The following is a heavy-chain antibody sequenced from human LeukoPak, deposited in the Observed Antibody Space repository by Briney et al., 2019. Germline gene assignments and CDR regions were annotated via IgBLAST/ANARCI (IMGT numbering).Heavy chain of an antibody. Sequence: ASVKVSCKASGYTFTGYYMHWVRQAPGQGLEWMGCINPNSGGTNYAQKFQARVTMTRDTSISTAYMELSRLRSDDTAVYYCARGTRTTIFGVVQYYMDVWGKGTTVNVSS. J-gene: IGHJ6*03. CDR1: GYTFTGYY. CDR2: INPNSGGT. V-gene: IGHV1-2*02. D-gene: IGHD3-3*01. CDR3: ARGTRTTIFGVVQYYMDV.